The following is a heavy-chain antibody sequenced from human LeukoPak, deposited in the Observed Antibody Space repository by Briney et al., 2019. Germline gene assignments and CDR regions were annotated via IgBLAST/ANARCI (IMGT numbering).Heavy chain of an antibody. V-gene: IGHV3-30*02. CDR1: GFTFSSYG. CDR2: IRYDGSNK. D-gene: IGHD6-19*01. J-gene: IGHJ4*02. Sequence: GGSLRLSCAASGFTFSSYGMHWVRQAPGKGLEWVAFIRYDGSNKYYADSVKGRFTISRDNSKNTLYLQMNSLRAGDTAVYYCARQSSSGWSPFDYWGQGTLVTVSS. CDR3: ARQSSSGWSPFDY.